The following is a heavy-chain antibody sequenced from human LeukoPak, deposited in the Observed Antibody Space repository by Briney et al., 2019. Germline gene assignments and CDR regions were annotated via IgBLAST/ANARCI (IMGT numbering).Heavy chain of an antibody. CDR1: GYTFTSYY. CDR2: INPSGGST. D-gene: IGHD2-15*01. CDR3: ARGSGGSRGGDWFDP. J-gene: IGHJ5*02. Sequence: ASVKVSCKASGYTFTSYYMHWVRQAPGQGLEWMGIINPSGGSTSYAQKFQGRVTMTRDMSTSTVYMELSSLRSEDTAVYYCARGSGGSRGGDWFDPWGQGTLVTVSS. V-gene: IGHV1-46*01.